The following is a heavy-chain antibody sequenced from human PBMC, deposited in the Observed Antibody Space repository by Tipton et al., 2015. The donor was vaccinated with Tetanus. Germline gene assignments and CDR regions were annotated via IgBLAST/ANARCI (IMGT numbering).Heavy chain of an antibody. CDR2: IYQTGTT. CDR3: ARAAGFLGLTHDF. D-gene: IGHD2/OR15-2a*01. J-gene: IGHJ4*02. CDR1: GGSFSDYY. V-gene: IGHV4-34*01. Sequence: LRLSCAVYGGSFSDYYWSWICKPPGKDLEWIGYIYQTGTTYYNPSLKGRVTISMDRSNTQFSLRLDSLTAADTAVYYCARAAGFLGLTHDFWGRGTLVSVSS.